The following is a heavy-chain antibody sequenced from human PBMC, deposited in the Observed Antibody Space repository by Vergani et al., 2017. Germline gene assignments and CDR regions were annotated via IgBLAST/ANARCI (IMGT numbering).Heavy chain of an antibody. CDR1: VNTFTNYY. J-gene: IGHJ4*02. CDR3: ARPRGDILPPDPRRLDY. CDR2: INPSGGST. V-gene: IGHV1-46*03. Sequence: QVLLVQSGAEVKKPGASVRVSCTTSVNTFTNYYIHWVRQAPGQGLEWMGIINPSGGSTTYAQQFQGRLNMTRETSTSTVYMDLSNLRSEDTAVYYCARPRGDILPPDPRRLDYWGQGTLVTVSS.